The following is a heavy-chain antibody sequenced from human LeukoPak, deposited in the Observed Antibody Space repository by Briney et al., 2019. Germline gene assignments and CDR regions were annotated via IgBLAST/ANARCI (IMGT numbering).Heavy chain of an antibody. J-gene: IGHJ4*02. Sequence: GGSLRLSCAASGFTFDNYALHWVRQAPGKGLEWVSGISWNSGSTGYVASVKGRFTISRDNAKNSLYLQMDSLRAEDMALYYCARDVSLGFCSGGSCSVHFDYWGQGTLVTVSS. CDR1: GFTFDNYA. CDR2: ISWNSGST. D-gene: IGHD2-15*01. CDR3: ARDVSLGFCSGGSCSVHFDY. V-gene: IGHV3-9*03.